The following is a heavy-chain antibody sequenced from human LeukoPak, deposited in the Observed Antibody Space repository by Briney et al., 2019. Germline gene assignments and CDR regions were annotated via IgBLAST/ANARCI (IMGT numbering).Heavy chain of an antibody. Sequence: PSETLSLTCTVSGGSITSYFWSWIRQPPGKGLEWIGYVYNSGSTMYNPSLKSRVITSVDTSKNQFSLKLSSVTAADTAVYYCARDGVIRGAADYWGQGTLVTVSS. D-gene: IGHD3-10*01. CDR1: GGSITSYF. J-gene: IGHJ4*02. CDR3: ARDGVIRGAADY. CDR2: VYNSGST. V-gene: IGHV4-59*12.